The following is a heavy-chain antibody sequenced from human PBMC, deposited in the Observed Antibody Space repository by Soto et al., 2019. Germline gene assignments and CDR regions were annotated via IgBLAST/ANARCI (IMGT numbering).Heavy chain of an antibody. V-gene: IGHV3-66*01. Sequence: PGGSLRLSCAASGFTVSSNYMTWVRQAPGKGLEWVSVIYSGGSTYYADSVKGRSTISRDNSKNTLYLQMNSLGAEDTAVYYCATVPTYPWGQGTLVTVSS. CDR2: IYSGGST. CDR3: ATVPTYP. CDR1: GFTVSSNY. J-gene: IGHJ5*02. D-gene: IGHD6-6*01.